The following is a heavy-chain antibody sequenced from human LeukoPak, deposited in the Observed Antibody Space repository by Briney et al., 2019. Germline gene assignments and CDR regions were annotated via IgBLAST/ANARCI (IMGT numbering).Heavy chain of an antibody. Sequence: GASVKVSCRASGYTFTSYGISWVRRAPGQGLEWMGWISAYNGNTNYAQKLQGRVTMTTDTSTSTAYMELRSLRSDDTAVYYCARAPYYDSSGYYSTWGQGTLVTVSS. CDR1: GYTFTSYG. CDR2: ISAYNGNT. CDR3: ARAPYYDSSGYYST. D-gene: IGHD3-22*01. J-gene: IGHJ5*02. V-gene: IGHV1-18*01.